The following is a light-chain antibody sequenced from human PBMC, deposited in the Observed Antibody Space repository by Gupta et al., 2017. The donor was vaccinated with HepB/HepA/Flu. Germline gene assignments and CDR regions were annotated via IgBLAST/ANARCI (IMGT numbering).Light chain of an antibody. V-gene: IGKV3-20*01. CDR3: QQDCSSVT. Sequence: DIVLTQSPGTLSLSPGERATLSCRASQSVGSSYLAWYQQKPGQAPRLLIYGTSSRSNAIPDRFSGSGYGXDFTLTXSRRENEDFAVYYGQQDCSSVTFGXGTKVEIK. J-gene: IGKJ4*01. CDR2: GTS. CDR1: QSVGSSY.